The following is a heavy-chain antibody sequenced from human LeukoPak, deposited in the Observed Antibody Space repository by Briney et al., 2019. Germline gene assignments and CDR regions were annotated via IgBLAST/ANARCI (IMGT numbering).Heavy chain of an antibody. V-gene: IGHV4-34*01. CDR1: GGSFSGYY. CDR2: INHSGST. J-gene: IGHJ5*02. CDR3: ARDSPDLGYCSSTSCYTGFWFDP. D-gene: IGHD2-2*02. Sequence: SETLSLTCAVYGGSFSGYYWSWIRQPPGKGLEWIGEINHSGSTNYNPSLKSRATISVDTSKNQFSLKLSSVTAADTAVYYCARDSPDLGYCSSTSCYTGFWFDPWGQGTLVTVSS.